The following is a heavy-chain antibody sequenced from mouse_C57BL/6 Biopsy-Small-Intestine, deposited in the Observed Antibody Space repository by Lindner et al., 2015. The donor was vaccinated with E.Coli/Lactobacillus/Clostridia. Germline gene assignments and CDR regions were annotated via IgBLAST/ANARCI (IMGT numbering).Heavy chain of an antibody. D-gene: IGHD2-3*01. Sequence: VQLQESGPVLVEGLGRSVKMSCKASGYTFTDYYMNWVKQSHGKSLEWIGVINPYNGGTSYNQKFKGKATLTVDKSSSTAYMELNSLTSEDSAVYYCARESDGYYFAYWGPRDSGHCLC. V-gene: IGHV1-19*01. J-gene: IGHJ3*01. CDR3: ARESDGYYFAY. CDR1: GYTFTDYY. CDR2: INPYNGGT.